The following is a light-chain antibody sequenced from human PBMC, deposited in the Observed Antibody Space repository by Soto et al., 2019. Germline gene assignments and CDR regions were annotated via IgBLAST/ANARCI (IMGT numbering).Light chain of an antibody. CDR2: DAS. CDR1: QSITIW. CDR3: QHYNSYSWT. J-gene: IGKJ1*01. Sequence: DIQMTQSPSTLSASVGDRVTITCRASQSITIWLAWYQQKPGKAPKLLIFDASSLESAVPSRFSGSGSGTEFTLTISSLQPDDFATYYCQHYNSYSWTFGQGTKVEIK. V-gene: IGKV1-5*01.